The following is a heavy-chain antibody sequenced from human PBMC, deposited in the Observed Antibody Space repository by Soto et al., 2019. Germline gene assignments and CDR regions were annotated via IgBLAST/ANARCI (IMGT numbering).Heavy chain of an antibody. CDR1: GFRFDDYA. J-gene: IGHJ4*02. Sequence: EVQLVESGGGLVQPGRSLRLSCAGYGFRFDDYAMHWVRQAPGKGLEWLSGISWNSGTMGYADSVKGRFTISRDNAKNSMYLQMNSLRAEDTAFYYWAKDASFSMAPSPQGPFDYWGQGTLVTVSS. D-gene: IGHD2-8*01. V-gene: IGHV3-9*01. CDR2: ISWNSGTM. CDR3: AKDASFSMAPSPQGPFDY.